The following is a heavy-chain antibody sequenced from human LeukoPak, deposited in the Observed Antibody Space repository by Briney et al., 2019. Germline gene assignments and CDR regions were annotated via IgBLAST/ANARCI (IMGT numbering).Heavy chain of an antibody. CDR1: GGSISSYY. V-gene: IGHV4-59*01. CDR3: ARVGGYAGYMDV. Sequence: SETLSLTCAVSGGSISSYYWSWIRQPPGKGLEWIGYIYYTGSTNYNPSLKSRVTISVDTSKNQFSLRLSSVTAADTAVYYCARVGGYAGYMDVWGKGTTVTISS. J-gene: IGHJ6*03. D-gene: IGHD5-12*01. CDR2: IYYTGST.